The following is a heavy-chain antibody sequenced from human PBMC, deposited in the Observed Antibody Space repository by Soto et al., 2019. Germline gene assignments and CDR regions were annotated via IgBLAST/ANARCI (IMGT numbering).Heavy chain of an antibody. V-gene: IGHV3-21*01. CDR1: GFTFSSYS. J-gene: IGHJ6*02. CDR2: ISSSSSYI. CDR3: AHYCGGDCPITGGMDV. Sequence: GGSLRLSCAASGFTFSSYSMNWVRQAPGKGLEWVSSISSSSSYIYYADSVKGRFTISRDNAKNALYLQMKSLSAEDTAVYYCAHYCGGDCPITGGMDVWGQGTTVTVSS. D-gene: IGHD2-21*02.